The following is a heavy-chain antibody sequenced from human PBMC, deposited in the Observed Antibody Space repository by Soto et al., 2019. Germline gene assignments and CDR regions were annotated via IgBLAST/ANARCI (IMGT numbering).Heavy chain of an antibody. CDR1: GFTFSRYW. CDR3: ATFWSVANFDY. V-gene: IGHV3-74*01. D-gene: IGHD3-3*01. Sequence: GGSLRLSCAASGFTFSRYWMHWVRQAPGKGLVWVSRINSDGSSTTYADSVKGRFTISRDNAKNTLYLQMNSLRAEDTAVYYCATFWSVANFDYWGQGTLVTVSS. J-gene: IGHJ4*02. CDR2: INSDGSST.